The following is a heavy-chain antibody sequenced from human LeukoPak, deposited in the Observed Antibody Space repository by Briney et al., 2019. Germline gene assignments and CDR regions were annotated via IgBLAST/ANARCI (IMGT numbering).Heavy chain of an antibody. Sequence: GSLRLSCAASGFTFSSYAMSWVRQAPGKGLEWVSAISGSGGSTYYADSVKGRFTISRDNSKNTLYLQMNSLRAEDTAVYYCAKGGGYCSSTSCYRAFDYWGQGTLVTVSS. CDR2: ISGSGGST. CDR1: GFTFSSYA. CDR3: AKGGGYCSSTSCYRAFDY. D-gene: IGHD2-2*01. J-gene: IGHJ4*02. V-gene: IGHV3-23*01.